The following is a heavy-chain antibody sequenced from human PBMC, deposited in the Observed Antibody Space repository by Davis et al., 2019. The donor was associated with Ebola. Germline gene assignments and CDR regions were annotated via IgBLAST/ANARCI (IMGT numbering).Heavy chain of an antibody. J-gene: IGHJ6*03. D-gene: IGHD6-13*01. CDR1: GYTFTGYY. Sequence: ASVKVSCKASGYTFTGYYMHWVRQAPGQGLEWMGWINPNSGGTNYAQKLQGRVTMTTDTSTSTAYMELRSLRSDDTAVYYCARAISSWYYYYYYMDVWGKGTTVTVSS. V-gene: IGHV1-2*02. CDR3: ARAISSWYYYYYYMDV. CDR2: INPNSGGT.